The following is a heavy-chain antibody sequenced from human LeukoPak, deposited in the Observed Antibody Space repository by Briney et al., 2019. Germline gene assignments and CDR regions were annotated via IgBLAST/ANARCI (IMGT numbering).Heavy chain of an antibody. V-gene: IGHV4-39*07. D-gene: IGHD3-22*01. J-gene: IGHJ3*02. CDR2: IYYSGST. Sequence: SETLSLTCTVSGGSISSSSYYWGWIRQPPGKGLEWIGSIYYSGSTYYNPSLKSRVTISVDTSKNQFSLKLSSVTAADTAVYYCARLGYYYDSSGYYYASTYAFDIWGQGTMVTVSS. CDR1: GGSISSSSYY. CDR3: ARLGYYYDSSGYYYASTYAFDI.